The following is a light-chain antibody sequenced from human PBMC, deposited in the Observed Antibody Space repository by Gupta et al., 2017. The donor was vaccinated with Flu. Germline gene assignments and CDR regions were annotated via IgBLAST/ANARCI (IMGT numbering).Light chain of an antibody. Sequence: SYDLTPAPSVSVSPGHTAVITCFGEKWGDTYASWYQQRPGQSPVLIIYLNDNRPSGIPDRFAGSKSGNTATLTMGGTEAGDEDYYFCQAWDSGTVVFGGGTRLAVL. CDR1: KWGDTY. V-gene: IGLV3-1*01. CDR3: QAWDSGTVV. CDR2: LND. J-gene: IGLJ3*02.